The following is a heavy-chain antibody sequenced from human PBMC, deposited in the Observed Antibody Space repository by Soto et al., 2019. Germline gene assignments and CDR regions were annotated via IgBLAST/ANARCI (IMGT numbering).Heavy chain of an antibody. CDR3: ILDCTSMSCYGYLGMDV. Sequence: QVQLVQSGAEVKTPGSSVKVSCKASGGTFSSFLMGWVRQAPGQGLEWMGGIIPVFGTATYAQKFQGRVTITADDSTSTVYMELSGLKSEDTAVYYCILDCTSMSCYGYLGMDVWGQGTTVTVSS. CDR2: IIPVFGTA. CDR1: GGTFSSFL. V-gene: IGHV1-69*01. D-gene: IGHD2-2*01. J-gene: IGHJ6*02.